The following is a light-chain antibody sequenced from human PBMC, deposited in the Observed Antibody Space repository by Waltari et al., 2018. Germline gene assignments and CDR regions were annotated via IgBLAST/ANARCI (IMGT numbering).Light chain of an antibody. CDR1: GRDVGTYNL. J-gene: IGLJ1*01. V-gene: IGLV2-23*01. CDR2: EGS. Sequence: QAALTQPASVSGSPGQSITISCTGTGRDVGTYNLVSWYQQQPGKAPKLMIYEGSKPPSGVSNRFSGSKSGNTASLTISGLQAEAEADYYCSSYAGSSIYVFGTGTKVTVL. CDR3: SSYAGSSIYV.